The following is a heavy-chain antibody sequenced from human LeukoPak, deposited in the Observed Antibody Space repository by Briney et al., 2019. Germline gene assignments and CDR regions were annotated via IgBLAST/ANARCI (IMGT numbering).Heavy chain of an antibody. Sequence: GGSLRLSCAASGFTFSSYWMHWVRQAPGKGLVWVSRINSDATITTYADSVKGRFTISRDNAKNTLSLQMNSLRDEDTAVYYCARDRDNGMDVWGKGTTVTVSS. CDR2: INSDATIT. J-gene: IGHJ6*04. V-gene: IGHV3-74*01. CDR1: GFTFSSYW. CDR3: ARDRDNGMDV. D-gene: IGHD2-15*01.